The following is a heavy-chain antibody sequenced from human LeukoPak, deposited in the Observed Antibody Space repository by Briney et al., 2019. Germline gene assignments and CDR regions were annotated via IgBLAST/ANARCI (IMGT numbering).Heavy chain of an antibody. CDR3: AREQYQYYFDY. D-gene: IGHD2-2*01. J-gene: IGHJ4*02. Sequence: SETLSLTCTVSGGSISSYYWSWIRQPPGKGLEWIGYIYYSGSTNYNPSLKSRVTISVDTSKNQFSLKLSSVTAADTAVYYCAREQYQYYFDYWGQGTLVTVSS. CDR2: IYYSGST. CDR1: GGSISSYY. V-gene: IGHV4-59*01.